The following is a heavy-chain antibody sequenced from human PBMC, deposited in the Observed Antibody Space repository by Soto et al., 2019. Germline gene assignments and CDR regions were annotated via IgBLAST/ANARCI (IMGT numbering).Heavy chain of an antibody. D-gene: IGHD3-16*01. CDR1: GFTFSNFA. Sequence: EVQVLDSGGGLVQPGGSLRLSCAASGFTFSNFAMNWVRQAPGKGLEWVSVISGSGDSTYYAVSVKGRFTISRDNSKYTLYLQMNSLRAEDTAVYYCAKELHLVTSVVEYWGQGTLVTVSS. V-gene: IGHV3-23*01. J-gene: IGHJ4*02. CDR3: AKELHLVTSVVEY. CDR2: ISGSGDST.